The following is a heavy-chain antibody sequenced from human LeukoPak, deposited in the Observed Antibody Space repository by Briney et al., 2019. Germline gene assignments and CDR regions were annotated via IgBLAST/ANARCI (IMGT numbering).Heavy chain of an antibody. V-gene: IGHV3-30*02. J-gene: IGHJ6*03. D-gene: IGHD3-3*01. Sequence: GGSLRLSCAASGFTFSSYGMHWVRQAPGKGLEWVAFIRYDGSNKYYADSVKGRFTISRDNSKNTLYLQMNSLRAEDTAVYYCAKDPYDFWSYIINTYYYYHMDVWGKGTTVTVSS. CDR3: AKDPYDFWSYIINTYYYYHMDV. CDR2: IRYDGSNK. CDR1: GFTFSSYG.